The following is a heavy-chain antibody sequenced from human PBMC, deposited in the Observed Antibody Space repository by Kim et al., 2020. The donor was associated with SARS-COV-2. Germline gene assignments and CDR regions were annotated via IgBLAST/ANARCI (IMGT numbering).Heavy chain of an antibody. Sequence: GGSLRLSCAVSGFTFSSYSMNWVRQAPGKGLEWISSISSSGSYIYYADSMKGRFTISRDNARASLYLQMNSRRAADTAVYYCARVLTSGWSYFDYWGQGT. CDR3: ARVLTSGWSYFDY. V-gene: IGHV3-21*01. D-gene: IGHD6-19*01. J-gene: IGHJ4*02. CDR2: ISSSGSYI. CDR1: GFTFSSYS.